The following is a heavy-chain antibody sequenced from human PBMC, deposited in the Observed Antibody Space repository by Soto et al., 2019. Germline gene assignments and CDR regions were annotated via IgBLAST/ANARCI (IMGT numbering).Heavy chain of an antibody. CDR2: ISSNGGST. D-gene: IGHD2-15*01. CDR3: VKGERVVHVVYWFDP. CDR1: GFTFSSYA. V-gene: IGHV3-64D*06. Sequence: EVQLVESGGGLVQPGGSLRLSCSASGFTFSSYAMHWVRQAPGKGLEYVSAISSNGGSTYYADSVKGRFTISRDNSKNTLYLQMSSLRAEDTAVYYCVKGERVVHVVYWFDPWGQGTLVTVSS. J-gene: IGHJ5*02.